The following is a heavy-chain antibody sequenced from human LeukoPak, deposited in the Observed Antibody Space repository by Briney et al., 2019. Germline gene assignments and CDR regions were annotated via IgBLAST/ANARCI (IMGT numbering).Heavy chain of an antibody. CDR1: GLTSRNYA. Sequence: HPGGSLRLSCAASGLTSRNYARSWVRQAPGKGLEWVSVICANDGNTYYADAVKGRFTISRDNSKDTLYLQMDSLRAEDTAVYYCAKGSGSSCYSPCDYWGQGILVTVSS. D-gene: IGHD2-15*01. CDR2: ICANDGNT. J-gene: IGHJ4*02. CDR3: AKGSGSSCYSPCDY. V-gene: IGHV3-23*01.